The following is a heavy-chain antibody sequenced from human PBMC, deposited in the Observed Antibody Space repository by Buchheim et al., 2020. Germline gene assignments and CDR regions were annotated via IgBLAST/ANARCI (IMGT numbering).Heavy chain of an antibody. CDR3: ARSVNWNQDY. Sequence: EVQLLQSGGGLVQPGGSLRLSCAVSGFTFSIYDMTWVRQAPGKGLEWVSSISCTGDGTTYADSVKGRFTISRDNSKNTLCLPMNSLRAEDTAVYYCARSVNWNQDYWGQGTL. D-gene: IGHD1-1*01. V-gene: IGHV3-23*01. J-gene: IGHJ4*02. CDR2: ISCTGDGT. CDR1: GFTFSIYD.